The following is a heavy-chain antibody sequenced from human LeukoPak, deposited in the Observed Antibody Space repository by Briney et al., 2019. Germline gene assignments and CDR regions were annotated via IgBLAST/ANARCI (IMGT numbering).Heavy chain of an antibody. CDR1: GGSISSYY. V-gene: IGHV4-59*12. Sequence: SETLSLTCTVSGGSISSYYWSWIRQPPGKGLEWIGYIYHSGSTYYNPSLKSRVTISVDRSKNQFSLKLSSMTAADTAVYYCARDSSYSGSYYDQANYFDYWGQGTLVTVSS. CDR2: IYHSGST. D-gene: IGHD1-26*01. CDR3: ARDSSYSGSYYDQANYFDY. J-gene: IGHJ4*02.